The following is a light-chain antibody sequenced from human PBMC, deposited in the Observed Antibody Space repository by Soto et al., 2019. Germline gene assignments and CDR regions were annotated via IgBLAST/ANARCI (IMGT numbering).Light chain of an antibody. CDR3: QHYSNWPPWT. J-gene: IGKJ1*01. V-gene: IGKV3-15*01. CDR1: QSVSNN. Sequence: EIVMTPSPATLSVSPGDRATLSCRASQSVSNNLAWYQQKPGQAPRLLIYGASTRATGIPARFSGSGSGTEFTLTISGLQSEDFAVYYCQHYSNWPPWTFGQGTKVDIK. CDR2: GAS.